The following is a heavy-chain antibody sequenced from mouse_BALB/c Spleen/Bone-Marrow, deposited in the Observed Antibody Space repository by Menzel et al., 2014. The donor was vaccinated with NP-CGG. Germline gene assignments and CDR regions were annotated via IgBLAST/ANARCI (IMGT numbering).Heavy chain of an antibody. Sequence: VQLQQSGPELVRPGVSVKISCKGSGYTFTDYAMHWVKQRHAKSLEWIGGISTYCGNTNYNQKFKGKATMTGDKSSSTDYMKHTRSAAEESAIYCCARQSDRQGHFDVWGAGTTVTVSS. CDR3: ARQSDRQGHFDV. CDR2: ISTYCGNT. J-gene: IGHJ1*01. V-gene: IGHV1-67*01. CDR1: GYTFTDYA.